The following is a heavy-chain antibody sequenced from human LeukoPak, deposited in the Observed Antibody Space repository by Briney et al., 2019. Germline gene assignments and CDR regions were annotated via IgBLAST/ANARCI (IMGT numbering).Heavy chain of an antibody. D-gene: IGHD2-15*01. CDR2: IYTSGST. J-gene: IGHJ3*02. Sequence: PSETLSLTCTVSGGSISSYSWNWLRQPAGKGLEWIGRIYTSGSTNYNPSLRSRVTISVDTSKNQFSLKLSSVTAADTAVYYCARRTALRLGYCSGGSCSRAFDIWGQGTMVTVSS. V-gene: IGHV4-4*07. CDR3: ARRTALRLGYCSGGSCSRAFDI. CDR1: GGSISSYS.